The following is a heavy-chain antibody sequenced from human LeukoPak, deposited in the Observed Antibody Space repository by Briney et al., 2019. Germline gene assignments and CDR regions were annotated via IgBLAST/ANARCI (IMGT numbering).Heavy chain of an antibody. V-gene: IGHV4-59*08. CDR2: IYYTGTT. CDR3: AAGHPVYFNF. Sequence: KPSETLSLTCTVSGASISSYYWSWIRQPPGQGLGWIGYIYYTGTTNYNPSLRSRVTISLDTSKNQFSLRLTSVTAADAAIYYCAAGHPVYFNFWGQGTLVTVSS. CDR1: GASISSYY. J-gene: IGHJ4*02.